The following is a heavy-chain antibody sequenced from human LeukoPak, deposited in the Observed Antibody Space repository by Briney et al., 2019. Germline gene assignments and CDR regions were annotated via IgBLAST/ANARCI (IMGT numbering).Heavy chain of an antibody. V-gene: IGHV3-23*01. Sequence: GGSLRLSCVGSGFTLSSYPLSWVRQAPGKGLEWVSAISGSGINTYYSDSVRGRFTISRDNSKNTLHLQMNSLRAEDTAVYYCAKDLSYYYYGLDVWGQGTTVTVSS. J-gene: IGHJ6*02. CDR2: ISGSGINT. CDR3: AKDLSYYYYGLDV. CDR1: GFTLSSYP.